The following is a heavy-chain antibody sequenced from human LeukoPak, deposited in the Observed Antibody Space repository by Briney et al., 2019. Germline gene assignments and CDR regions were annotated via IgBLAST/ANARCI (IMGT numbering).Heavy chain of an antibody. CDR1: GFTFSGSK. CDR2: ITRKADSYTT. D-gene: IGHD2-21*01. V-gene: IGHV3-73*01. CDR3: IRQDCGASGCSHPDY. Sequence: GGSLRLSCVASGFTFSGSKMHWVRQASGKGLEWVGRITRKADSYTTIYAASVKGRFTISRDDSENTAYLQMNSLKTEDTAVYYCIRQDCGASGCSHPDYWGQGTLVTVSS. J-gene: IGHJ4*02.